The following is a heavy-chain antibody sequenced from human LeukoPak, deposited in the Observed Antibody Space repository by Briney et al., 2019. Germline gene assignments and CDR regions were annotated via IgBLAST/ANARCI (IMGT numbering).Heavy chain of an antibody. V-gene: IGHV1-46*01. CDR2: INPSGGST. CDR1: GYTFTSYY. CDR3: ARDRGWELRWFELDY. D-gene: IGHD1-26*01. Sequence: ASVKVSCKASGYTFTSYYMHWVRQAPGQGLEWMGIINPSGGSTSYAQEFQGRVTMTRDMSTSTVYMELSSLRSEDTAVYYCARDRGWELRWFELDYWGQGTLVTVSS. J-gene: IGHJ4*02.